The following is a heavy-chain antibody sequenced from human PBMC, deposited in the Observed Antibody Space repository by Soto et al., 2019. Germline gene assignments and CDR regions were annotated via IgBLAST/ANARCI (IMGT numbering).Heavy chain of an antibody. D-gene: IGHD1-20*01. Sequence: QVQLVESGGGVVQPGRSLRLSCAASGFTFSSYGMHWVRQAPGKGLEWVAVISYDGSNKYYADSVKGRFTISRDNSKNTLYLQMKSLRTEDTAVYYCAKDFLTGTSYYCDYGMDVWGQGTTVTVSS. CDR3: AKDFLTGTSYYCDYGMDV. V-gene: IGHV3-30*18. CDR1: GFTFSSYG. CDR2: ISYDGSNK. J-gene: IGHJ6*02.